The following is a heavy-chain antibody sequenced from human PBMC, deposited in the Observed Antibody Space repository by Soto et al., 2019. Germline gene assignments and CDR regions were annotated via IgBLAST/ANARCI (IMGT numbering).Heavy chain of an antibody. Sequence: GSLRLSCVASGFDFSDFHISWVRQAPGKGLEWISYISSSLGHTDYAESVKGRFTISRDNAKSPVFLEMSDLRSDDTAVYYCAANWNFGLNFWGQGTLVTVSS. D-gene: IGHD1-1*01. CDR1: GFDFSDFH. J-gene: IGHJ4*02. CDR2: ISSSLGHT. V-gene: IGHV3-11*03. CDR3: AANWNFGLNF.